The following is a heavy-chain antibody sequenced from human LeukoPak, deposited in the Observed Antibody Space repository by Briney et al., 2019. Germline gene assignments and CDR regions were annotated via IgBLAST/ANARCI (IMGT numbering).Heavy chain of an antibody. D-gene: IGHD3-10*01. V-gene: IGHV1-69*13. CDR2: IIPIFGTA. CDR1: GGTFSSYA. J-gene: IGHJ4*02. CDR3: ARAGRYGSGSYYCVY. Sequence: SVKVSCKASGGTFSSYAISWVRQAPGQGLEWMGGIIPIFGTANYAQKFQGRVTITADESTSTAHMELSSLRSEDTAVYYCARAGRYGSGSYYCVYWGQGTLVTVSS.